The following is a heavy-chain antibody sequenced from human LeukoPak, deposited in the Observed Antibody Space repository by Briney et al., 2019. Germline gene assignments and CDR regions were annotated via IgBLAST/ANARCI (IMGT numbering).Heavy chain of an antibody. CDR3: ARESLTWLQSRTSWFDP. D-gene: IGHD5-24*01. Sequence: SETLSLTCTVSGGSISSGPYYWGWIRQPPGKGLEWIGTIYYSGSTYYNPSLKSRVTISVDSSKNQFSLRLSSVTAADTAVYYCARESLTWLQSRTSWFDPWGQGTLVTVSS. J-gene: IGHJ5*02. CDR2: IYYSGST. V-gene: IGHV4-39*07. CDR1: GGSISSGPYY.